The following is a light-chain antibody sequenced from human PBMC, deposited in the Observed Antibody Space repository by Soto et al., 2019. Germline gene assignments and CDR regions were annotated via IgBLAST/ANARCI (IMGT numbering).Light chain of an antibody. CDR3: SSYTSSTTLFF. CDR2: EVS. Sequence: QSALTQPASVSGSPGQSITISCTGTSSDIGDYNYDSWYQQHPGKAPKLMIYEVSNRPSGVSNRFSGSKSGNTASLTISGLQAEDEADYYCSSYTSSTTLFFFGTGTKVTVL. CDR1: SSDIGDYNY. J-gene: IGLJ1*01. V-gene: IGLV2-14*01.